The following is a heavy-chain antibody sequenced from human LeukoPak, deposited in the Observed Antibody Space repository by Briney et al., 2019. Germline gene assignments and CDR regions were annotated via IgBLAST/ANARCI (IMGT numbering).Heavy chain of an antibody. Sequence: PGRSLRLSCAASRFSFRSYDMHWVRQAPGKGLEWLAVSSYDESNTYYTDFVKGRFTISRDNSKNTLYLQMNSLRPEDTAVYYCAKDGQLGGSSWFTLYFDYWGQGTLVTVSS. CDR2: SSYDESNT. CDR3: AKDGQLGGSSWFTLYFDY. CDR1: RFSFRSYD. V-gene: IGHV3-30*18. D-gene: IGHD6-13*01. J-gene: IGHJ4*02.